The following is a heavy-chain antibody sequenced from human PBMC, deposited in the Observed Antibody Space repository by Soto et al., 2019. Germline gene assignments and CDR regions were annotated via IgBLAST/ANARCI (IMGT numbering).Heavy chain of an antibody. V-gene: IGHV5-51*01. D-gene: IGHD4-4*01. CDR1: GYTFTDYW. CDR3: ARRSNSQYAMDV. CDR2: IYPGDSDT. Sequence: LKLSCKGSGYTFTDYWIGWARPLPGKGLELLGIIYPGDSDTRYSPSFQGKVHTSADKSISTAYLQWSSLKASDTAMYYCARRSNSQYAMDVWGQGTTVTV. J-gene: IGHJ6*02.